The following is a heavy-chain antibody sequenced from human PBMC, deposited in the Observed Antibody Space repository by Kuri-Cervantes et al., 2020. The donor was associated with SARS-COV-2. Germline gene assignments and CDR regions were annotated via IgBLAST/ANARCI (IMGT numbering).Heavy chain of an antibody. CDR3: ARDRGTSGYLSFDY. CDR1: GFTFSSYW. J-gene: IGHJ4*02. D-gene: IGHD3-22*01. V-gene: IGHV3-7*01. CDR2: IKQDGSEK. Sequence: SLKISCAASGFTFSSYWMSWVRQAPGKGPEWVANIKQDGSEKYYVDSVKGRFTISRDNAKNSLYLQMNSLRAEDTAVYYCARDRGTSGYLSFDYWGQGTLVTVSS.